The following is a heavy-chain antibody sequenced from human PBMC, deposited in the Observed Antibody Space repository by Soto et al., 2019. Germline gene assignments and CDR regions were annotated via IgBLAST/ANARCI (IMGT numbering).Heavy chain of an antibody. CDR3: ARLYDKYYYYMDV. CDR2: IYYSGST. V-gene: IGHV4-59*08. J-gene: IGHJ6*03. CDR1: GGSISSYY. D-gene: IGHD3-9*01. Sequence: SETLSLTCTVSGGSISSYYWSWIRQPPGKGLEWIGYIYYSGSTNYNPSLKSRVTISVDTSKNQFSLKLSSVTAADMAVYYCARLYDKYYYYMDVWGKGTTVTVSS.